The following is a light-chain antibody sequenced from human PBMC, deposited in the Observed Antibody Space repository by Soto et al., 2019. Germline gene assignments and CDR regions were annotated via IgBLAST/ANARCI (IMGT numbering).Light chain of an antibody. V-gene: IGLV2-14*02. CDR2: EGS. CDR3: SSYTSSSPYV. J-gene: IGLJ1*01. CDR1: SSDVGSYNL. Sequence: QSALAQPASVSGSPGQSITISCTGTSSDVGSYNLVSWYQQHPGKAPKLMIYEGSKRPSGVSNRFPGSKSGNTASLTISGLQAEDEADYYCSSYTSSSPYVFGTGTKVTVL.